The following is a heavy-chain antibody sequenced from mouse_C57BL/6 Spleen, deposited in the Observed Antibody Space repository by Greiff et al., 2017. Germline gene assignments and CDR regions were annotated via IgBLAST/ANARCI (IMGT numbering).Heavy chain of an antibody. V-gene: IGHV1-62-2*01. CDR3: GRREDPDMVTSDAMDY. CDR1: GYTFTEYT. D-gene: IGHD2-2*01. CDR2: FYPGRGSI. Sequence: QVQLQQSGAELVKPGASVKLSCKASGYTFTEYTIHWVKQRSGQGLEWIGWFYPGRGSIKYNEKFKDKATLTADKSSSTVYMELSRLTSGDSAVYFGGRREDPDMVTSDAMDYWGQGTSVTVSS. J-gene: IGHJ4*01.